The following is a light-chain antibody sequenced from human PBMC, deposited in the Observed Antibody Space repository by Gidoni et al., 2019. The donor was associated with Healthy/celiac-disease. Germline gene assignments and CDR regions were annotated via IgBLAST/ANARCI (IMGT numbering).Light chain of an antibody. CDR2: EVS. CDR3: RSYAGSRV. J-gene: IGLJ2*01. V-gene: IGLV2-8*01. CDR1: SSDVGGYNY. Sequence: HSSLTPPPSASRSPGQSVTISCTGTSSDVGGYNYVSWYQQHPGKAPKLMIYEVSKRPSGVPDRFSGSKSGNTASLTVSGLQAEDEADYYCRSYAGSRVFGGGTKLTVL.